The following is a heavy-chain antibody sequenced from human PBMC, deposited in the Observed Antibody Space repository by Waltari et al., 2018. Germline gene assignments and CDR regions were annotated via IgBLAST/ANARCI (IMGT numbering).Heavy chain of an antibody. J-gene: IGHJ4*02. Sequence: QVKLVASGGGVVQPGGSLRLSCTASVFTFSSYGMPWVHQAPGKGLEWVAFIRYDGSNKYYADSVKGRFTISRDNSKNTLYLQMNSLRAEDTAVYYCATAFLSYSSSFHYWGQGTLVTVSS. CDR2: IRYDGSNK. V-gene: IGHV3-30*02. D-gene: IGHD6-6*01. CDR3: ATAFLSYSSSFHY. CDR1: VFTFSSYG.